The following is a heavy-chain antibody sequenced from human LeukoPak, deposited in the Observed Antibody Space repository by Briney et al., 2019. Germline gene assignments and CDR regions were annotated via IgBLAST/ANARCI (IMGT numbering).Heavy chain of an antibody. CDR2: ISADGDYT. CDR3: AKERTTARGWFGEEDY. J-gene: IGHJ4*02. Sequence: GGSLRLSCAASGFTFSGYAMNWVRQAPGKGLEWVSGISADGDYTYYADSVKGRFTISRDNSKNTLYLQMNSLRAADTALYYCAKERTTARGWFGEEDYWGQGTLVTVSS. CDR1: GFTFSGYA. D-gene: IGHD3-10*01. V-gene: IGHV3-23*01.